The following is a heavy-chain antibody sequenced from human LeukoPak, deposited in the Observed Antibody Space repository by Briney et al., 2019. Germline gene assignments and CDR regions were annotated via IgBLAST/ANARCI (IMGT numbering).Heavy chain of an antibody. J-gene: IGHJ4*02. CDR1: GFTFSSDG. Sequence: QTGKSLRLSCAASGFTFSSDGMHWVRQAPGKGLEWVTVISSDRNNQYYADSVKGRFTVSRDNSKNTLYLQMNSLRIEDTALYYCAKGGDTSGYYRLIDYWGQGTLVTVSS. CDR3: AKGGDTSGYYRLIDY. D-gene: IGHD3-22*01. V-gene: IGHV3-30*18. CDR2: ISSDRNNQ.